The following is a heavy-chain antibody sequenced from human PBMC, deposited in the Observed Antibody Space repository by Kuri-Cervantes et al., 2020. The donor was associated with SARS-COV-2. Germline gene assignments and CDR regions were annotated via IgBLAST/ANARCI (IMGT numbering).Heavy chain of an antibody. CDR1: GGSISSYY. V-gene: IGHV4-34*01. J-gene: IGHJ4*02. Sequence: SETLSLTCTVSGGSISSYYWSWIRQPPGKGLEWIGEINHSGSTNYNPSLKSRVTVSVDTSKNQFSLKLSSVTAADTAVYYCARVAVAGSTFFDYWGQGTLVTVSS. D-gene: IGHD6-19*01. CDR2: INHSGST. CDR3: ARVAVAGSTFFDY.